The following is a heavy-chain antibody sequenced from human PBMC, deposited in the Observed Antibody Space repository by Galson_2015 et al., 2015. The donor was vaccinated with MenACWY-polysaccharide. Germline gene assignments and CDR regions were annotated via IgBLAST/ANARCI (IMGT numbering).Heavy chain of an antibody. J-gene: IGHJ3*02. V-gene: IGHV3-23*01. D-gene: IGHD2-21*02. CDR3: ARQVIVVVTASSPDVFDI. CDR1: GFTFSSYT. Sequence: SLRLSCAASGFTFSSYTMSWVRQAPGKGLEWVSGVSGSGASTYYADSVKGRFTISRDNSKNTLYLQMNSLRAEDTAVYYCARQVIVVVTASSPDVFDIWGQGTMVTVSS. CDR2: VSGSGAST.